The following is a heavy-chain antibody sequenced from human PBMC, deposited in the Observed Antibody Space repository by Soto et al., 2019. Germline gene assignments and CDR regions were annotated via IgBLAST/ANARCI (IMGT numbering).Heavy chain of an antibody. Sequence: SETLSLTCAVSGGSISSSNWWHWVRQPPGKGLEWIGEIHHSGTTNYNPSLKSRVAISVDKSKNQFSLKLNSVTAADTAVYYCATVRQYCSGTSCYLDPWGQGTLVTVYS. CDR2: IHHSGTT. CDR3: ATVRQYCSGTSCYLDP. J-gene: IGHJ5*02. D-gene: IGHD2-2*01. V-gene: IGHV4-4*02. CDR1: GGSISSSNW.